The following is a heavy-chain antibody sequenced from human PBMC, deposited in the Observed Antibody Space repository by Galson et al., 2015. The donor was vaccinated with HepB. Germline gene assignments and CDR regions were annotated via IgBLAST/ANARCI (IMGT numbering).Heavy chain of an antibody. CDR1: GYTFTSYG. D-gene: IGHD3-10*01. J-gene: IGHJ6*02. CDR3: ARGEAGVTSYYYYGMDV. V-gene: IGHV1-18*01. Sequence: SVKVSCKASGYTFTSYGISWVRQAPGQGLEWMGWISAYNGNTNYAQKLQGRVTMTTDTSTSTAYMELRSLRSDDTAVYYCARGEAGVTSYYYYGMDVWGQGTTVTVSS. CDR2: ISAYNGNT.